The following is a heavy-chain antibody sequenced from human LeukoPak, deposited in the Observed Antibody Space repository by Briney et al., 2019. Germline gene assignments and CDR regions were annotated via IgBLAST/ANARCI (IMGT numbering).Heavy chain of an antibody. D-gene: IGHD3-3*01. J-gene: IGHJ6*03. V-gene: IGHV1-2*02. CDR3: ARFPLTTLGRDYYYMDV. CDR2: INPNSGGT. CDR1: GYTFTGYY. Sequence: ASVKVSCKASGYTFTGYYMHWVRQAPGQGLEWMGWINPNSGGTNYAQKFQGRVTMTRDTSISTAYMELSRLRSDDTAVYYCARFPLTTLGRDYYYMDVWGKGTTVTVSS.